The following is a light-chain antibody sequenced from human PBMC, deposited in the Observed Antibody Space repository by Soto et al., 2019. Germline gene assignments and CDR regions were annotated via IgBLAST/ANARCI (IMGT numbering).Light chain of an antibody. V-gene: IGKV1-5*01. CDR1: QSISSW. CDR2: GAK. CDR3: QQCHATPLT. Sequence: DIQMTQSLPTLSASXXDKVXITCLVSQSISSWLAWYQQKPGKAPNXXIFGAKTLQSGVPSRFSGSGDGTDFTLTITTLQPEDVGMYYCQQCHATPLTFGQGTRLEIK. J-gene: IGKJ5*01.